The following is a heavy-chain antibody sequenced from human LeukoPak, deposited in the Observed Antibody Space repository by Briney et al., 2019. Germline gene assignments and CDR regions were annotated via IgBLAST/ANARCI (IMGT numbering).Heavy chain of an antibody. CDR2: ISSSSSYI. CDR3: AREGGDHKDDAFDI. V-gene: IGHV3-21*01. J-gene: IGHJ3*02. CDR1: GFTFSSYS. D-gene: IGHD4-17*01. Sequence: GGSLRLSCAASGFTFSSYSMNWVRQAPGKGLEWVSSISSSSSYIYYADSVKGRFTISRDNAKNSLYLQMNSLRAEDTAVYYCAREGGDHKDDAFDIWGQGTMVTVSS.